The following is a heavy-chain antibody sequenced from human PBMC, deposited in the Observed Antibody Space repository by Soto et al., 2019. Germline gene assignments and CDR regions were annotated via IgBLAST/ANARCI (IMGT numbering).Heavy chain of an antibody. D-gene: IGHD2-21*02. Sequence: SVKVSCKASGFTFTISAVQLVRQARGQRLEWIGWIVVGSGNTNYAQKFQERVTITRDMSTSTAYMELSSLRSEDTAVYYCAAGRLVTAIDYWGQGTLVTVSS. V-gene: IGHV1-58*01. CDR3: AAGRLVTAIDY. J-gene: IGHJ4*02. CDR2: IVVGSGNT. CDR1: GFTFTISA.